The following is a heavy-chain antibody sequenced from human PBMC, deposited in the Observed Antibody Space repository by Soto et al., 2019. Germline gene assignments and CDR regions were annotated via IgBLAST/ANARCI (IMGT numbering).Heavy chain of an antibody. J-gene: IGHJ6*02. CDR1: GGSISSSSYY. V-gene: IGHV4-39*02. D-gene: IGHD2-2*01. Sequence: SETLSLTCTVSGGSISSSSYYWGWIRQPPGKGLEWIGSIYYSGSTYYNPSLKSRVTISVDTSKNQFSLKLSSVTAADTAVYYCAREGRLSDIVVVPAATGGPYYYGMDVWGQGTTVTVSS. CDR2: IYYSGST. CDR3: AREGRLSDIVVVPAATGGPYYYGMDV.